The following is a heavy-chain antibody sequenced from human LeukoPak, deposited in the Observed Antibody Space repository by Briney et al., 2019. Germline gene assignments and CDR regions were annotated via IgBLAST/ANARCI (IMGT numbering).Heavy chain of an antibody. J-gene: IGHJ3*02. CDR3: ARQYYDILTGYDRGDAFDI. V-gene: IGHV4-4*07. CDR2: IYTSGST. D-gene: IGHD3-9*01. CDR1: GGSISSYY. Sequence: SETLSLTCTVSGGSISSYYWSWIRQPAGKGLEWIGRIYTSGSTIYNPSLKSRLTMSEDTSKNQFSLKLSSVTAADTAVYYCARQYYDILTGYDRGDAFDIWGQGTMVTVSS.